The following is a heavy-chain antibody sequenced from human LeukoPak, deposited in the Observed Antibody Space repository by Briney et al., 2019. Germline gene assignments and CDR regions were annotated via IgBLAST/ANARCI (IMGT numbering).Heavy chain of an antibody. V-gene: IGHV4-34*01. Sequence: PSETLSLTCAVYGGSFSGYYWGWIRQPPGKGLEWIGEINHSGSTNYNPSLKSRVTISVDTSKNQFSLKLSSVTAADTAVYYCARARTDSSGYCYWGQGTLVTVSS. CDR2: INHSGST. D-gene: IGHD3-22*01. CDR3: ARARTDSSGYCY. J-gene: IGHJ4*02. CDR1: GGSFSGYY.